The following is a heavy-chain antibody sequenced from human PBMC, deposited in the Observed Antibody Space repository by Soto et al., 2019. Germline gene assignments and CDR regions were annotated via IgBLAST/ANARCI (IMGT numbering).Heavy chain of an antibody. CDR3: ARGGDYYDSSGYYYGTFDP. J-gene: IGHJ5*02. Sequence: QVQLVESGGGVVQPGRSLRLSCAASGFTFSSYAMHWVRQAPGKGLEWVAVISYDGSNKYYADSVKGRFTISRDNSKNTLYLQMNSLRAEDTAVYHCARGGDYYDSSGYYYGTFDPWGQGTLVTVSS. CDR2: ISYDGSNK. CDR1: GFTFSSYA. D-gene: IGHD3-22*01. V-gene: IGHV3-30-3*01.